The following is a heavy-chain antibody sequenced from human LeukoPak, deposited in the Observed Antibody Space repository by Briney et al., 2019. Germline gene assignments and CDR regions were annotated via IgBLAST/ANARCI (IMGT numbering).Heavy chain of an antibody. V-gene: IGHV4-39*01. J-gene: IGHJ6*02. CDR2: IYYSGST. D-gene: IGHD3-10*01. CDR1: GGSISSSSYY. CDR3: ARSSRSGSYLSYYGMDV. Sequence: SETLPLTCTVSGGSISSSSYYWGWIRQPPGTGLEWIVSIYYSGSTYYNPSLKSRVIISVDTSKNQFSLKLSSVTAADTAVYYCARSSRSGSYLSYYGMDVWGQGTTVTVSS.